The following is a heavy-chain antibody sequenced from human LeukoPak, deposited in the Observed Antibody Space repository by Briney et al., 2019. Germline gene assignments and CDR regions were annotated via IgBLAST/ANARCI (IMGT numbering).Heavy chain of an antibody. Sequence: PGGSLRLSCAASGFTFSSYSMNWVRQAPGKGLEWVSSISSSSSYIYYADSVKGRFTISRDNAKNSLYLQMNSLRAEDTAVYYCATDKHYYGSGSYPNNWFDPWGQGTLVTVSS. D-gene: IGHD3-10*01. V-gene: IGHV3-21*01. CDR1: GFTFSSYS. CDR2: ISSSSSYI. J-gene: IGHJ5*02. CDR3: ATDKHYYGSGSYPNNWFDP.